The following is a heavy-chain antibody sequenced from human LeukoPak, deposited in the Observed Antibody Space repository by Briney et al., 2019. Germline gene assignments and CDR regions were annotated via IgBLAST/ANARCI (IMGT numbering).Heavy chain of an antibody. CDR3: AGREGGYNWFDP. CDR2: INHSGST. Sequence: GSLRLSCAASGFTFSSYWMSWIRQPPGKGLEWIGEINHSGSTNYNPSLKSRVTISVDTSKNQFPLKLSSVTAADTAVYYCAGREGGYNWFDPWGQGTLVTVSS. CDR1: GFTFSSYW. V-gene: IGHV4-34*08. J-gene: IGHJ5*02.